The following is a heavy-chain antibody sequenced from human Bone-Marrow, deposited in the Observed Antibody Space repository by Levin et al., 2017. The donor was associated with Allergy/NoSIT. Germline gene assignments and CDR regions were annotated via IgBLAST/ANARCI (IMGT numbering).Heavy chain of an antibody. D-gene: IGHD3-9*01. Sequence: PSETLSLTCTVSGGSVSSGSYYWSWIRQPPGKGLEWIGYIHYSGSTNYDPSLKSRVTISIDTSKNQFSLNLRSVTAADTAIYYCARGEGYDTNNWFDPWGQGTLVTVSS. V-gene: IGHV4-61*01. CDR3: ARGEGYDTNNWFDP. J-gene: IGHJ5*02. CDR1: GGSVSSGSYY. CDR2: IHYSGST.